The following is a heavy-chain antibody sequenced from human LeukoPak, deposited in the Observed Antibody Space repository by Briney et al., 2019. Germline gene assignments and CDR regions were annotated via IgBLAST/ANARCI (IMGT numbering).Heavy chain of an antibody. D-gene: IGHD6-19*01. CDR2: INPNSGGT. J-gene: IGHJ4*02. CDR3: ARNPLQWLVLYYFDY. Sequence: ASVKVSCKASGYTFTGYYMRWVRQAPGQGLEWMGWINPNSGGTNYAQKFQGRVTMTRDTSISTAYMELSRLRSDDTAVYYCARNPLQWLVLYYFDYWGQGTLVTVSS. V-gene: IGHV1-2*02. CDR1: GYTFTGYY.